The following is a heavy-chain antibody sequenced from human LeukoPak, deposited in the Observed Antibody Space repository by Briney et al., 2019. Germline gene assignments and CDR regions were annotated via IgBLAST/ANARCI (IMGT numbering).Heavy chain of an antibody. CDR3: ATDSRGLGGADY. V-gene: IGHV1-69*06. J-gene: IGHJ4*02. CDR2: IIPIFGTA. Sequence: GASVKVSCKASGGTFSSYAISWVRQAPGQGLEWMGGIIPIFGTANYAQKFQGRVTMTEDTSTDTAYMELSSLRSEDTAVYYCATDSRGLGGADYWGQGTLVTVSS. D-gene: IGHD2-21*01. CDR1: GGTFSSYA.